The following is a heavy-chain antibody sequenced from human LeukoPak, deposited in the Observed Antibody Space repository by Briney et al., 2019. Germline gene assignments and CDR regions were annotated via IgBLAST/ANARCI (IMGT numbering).Heavy chain of an antibody. V-gene: IGHV4-59*01. D-gene: IGHD3-9*01. CDR2: IYYSGST. Sequence: SETLSLTCTVSGGSIGSYYWSWIRQPPGKGLEWIGYIYYSGSTNYNPSLKSRVTISVDTSKNQFSLKLSSVTAADTAVYYCARSKDILTGYSFDYWGQGTLVTVSS. J-gene: IGHJ4*02. CDR3: ARSKDILTGYSFDY. CDR1: GGSIGSYY.